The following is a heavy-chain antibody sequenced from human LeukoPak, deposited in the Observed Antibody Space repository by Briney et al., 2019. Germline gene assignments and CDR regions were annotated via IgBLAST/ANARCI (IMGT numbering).Heavy chain of an antibody. CDR1: GFTFSDYY. V-gene: IGHV3-11*01. Sequence: KPGGSLRLSCAASGFTFSDYYMSWIRQAPGKGLEWVSYISSSGSTIYYADSVKGRFTISRDNAKNSLYLQMNSLRAEDTAVYYCAREYYDILTGYFYYYYYYMDVWGKGTTVTISS. CDR3: AREYYDILTGYFYYYYYYMDV. D-gene: IGHD3-9*01. J-gene: IGHJ6*03. CDR2: ISSSGSTI.